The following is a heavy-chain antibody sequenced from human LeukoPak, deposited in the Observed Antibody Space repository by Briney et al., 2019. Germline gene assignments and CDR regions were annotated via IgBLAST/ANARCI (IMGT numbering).Heavy chain of an antibody. V-gene: IGHV1-46*01. CDR2: INPSGGST. CDR1: GYTFTSYY. D-gene: IGHD1-26*01. CDR3: ARDFGSGSYLEPIYYFDY. Sequence: GASVKVSCKASGYTFTSYYMHWVRQAPGQGLECMGIINPSGGSTSYAQKFQGRVTMTRDTSTSTVYMELSSLRSEDTAVYYCARDFGSGSYLEPIYYFDYWGQGTLVTVSS. J-gene: IGHJ4*02.